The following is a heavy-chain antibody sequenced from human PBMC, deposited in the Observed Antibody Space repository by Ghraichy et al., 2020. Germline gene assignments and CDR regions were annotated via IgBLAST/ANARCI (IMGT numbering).Heavy chain of an antibody. CDR3: ARDWGYYGPGSYPPPEGYGMDV. CDR1: GFTFSSYS. Sequence: GGSLRLSCVASGFTFSSYSMNWVRQAPGKGLEWVSSISGSSFYILYADSVKGRFTISRDNANNSLFLQMNSLEDEDTAVYYCARDWGYYGPGSYPPPEGYGMDVWGQGTTVTVSS. D-gene: IGHD3-10*01. J-gene: IGHJ6*02. V-gene: IGHV3-21*01. CDR2: ISGSSFYI.